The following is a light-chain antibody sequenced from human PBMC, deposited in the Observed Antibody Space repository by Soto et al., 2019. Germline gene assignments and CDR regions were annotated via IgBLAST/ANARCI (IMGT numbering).Light chain of an antibody. CDR2: KAS. V-gene: IGKV1-5*03. Sequence: DIQMTQSPSTLSASVGDRVTITCRASQSISSWLAWYQQKPGKAPKLLIYKASSLESGVPSRFSGSGSGTEFTLTISSLQPDDFATYCCQQYNSYPWTFCQGTKVEIK. CDR1: QSISSW. J-gene: IGKJ1*01. CDR3: QQYNSYPWT.